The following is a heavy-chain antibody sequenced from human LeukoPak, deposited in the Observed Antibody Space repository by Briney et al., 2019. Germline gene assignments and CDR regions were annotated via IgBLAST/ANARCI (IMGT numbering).Heavy chain of an antibody. J-gene: IGHJ4*02. CDR2: ISYDGSNK. CDR3: ARLPVPAAVYDY. CDR1: GFTFSSYT. Sequence: PGGSLRLSCAASGFTFSSYTMHWVRQAPGKGLEWVAVISYDGSNKYYADSVKGRFTISRDNSKNTLYLQMNSLRAEDTAVYYCARLPVPAAVYDYWGQGTLVTVSS. V-gene: IGHV3-30*01. D-gene: IGHD2-2*01.